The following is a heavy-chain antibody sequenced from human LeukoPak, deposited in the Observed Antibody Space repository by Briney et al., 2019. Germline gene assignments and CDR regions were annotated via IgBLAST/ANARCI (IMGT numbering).Heavy chain of an antibody. Sequence: AASVTVSCTASGYTFTSYAMHWVRQAPGQRLEWMGWINAGNGNTKYSQKFQGRVTITRDTSASTAYMELSSLRSEGTAVYYCARVRFGWFDPWGQGTLVTVSS. CDR3: ARVRFGWFDP. CDR2: INAGNGNT. J-gene: IGHJ5*02. CDR1: GYTFTSYA. D-gene: IGHD3-10*01. V-gene: IGHV1-3*01.